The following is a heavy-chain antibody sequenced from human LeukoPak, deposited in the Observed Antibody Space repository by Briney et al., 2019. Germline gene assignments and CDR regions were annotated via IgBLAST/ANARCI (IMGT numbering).Heavy chain of an antibody. CDR1: GFTFSSYG. Sequence: GGSLRLSCAASGFTFSSYGMSWVRQAPGKGPEWVSAISGSGGSTYYADSVKGRFTISRDNSKNTLYLQMNSLRAEDTAVYYCANSYTLFTFDYWGQGTLVTVSS. CDR3: ANSYTLFTFDY. CDR2: ISGSGGST. V-gene: IGHV3-23*01. J-gene: IGHJ4*02. D-gene: IGHD3-10*01.